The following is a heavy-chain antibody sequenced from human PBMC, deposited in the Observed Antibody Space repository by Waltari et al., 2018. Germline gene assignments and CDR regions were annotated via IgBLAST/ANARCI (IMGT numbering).Heavy chain of an antibody. Sequence: QVQLVESGGGVVQPGRSLRLSCAASGFTFSSYAMHWVRQAPGKGLEWVAVISYDGSNKYYADSVKGRFTISRDNSKNTLYLQMNSLRAEDTAVYYCARDSGQQLAYYFDYWGQGTLVTVSS. CDR1: GFTFSSYA. CDR2: ISYDGSNK. D-gene: IGHD6-13*01. CDR3: ARDSGQQLAYYFDY. V-gene: IGHV3-30*07. J-gene: IGHJ4*02.